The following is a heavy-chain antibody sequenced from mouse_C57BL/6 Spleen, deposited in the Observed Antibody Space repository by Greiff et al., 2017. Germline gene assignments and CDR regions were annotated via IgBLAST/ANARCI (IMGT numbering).Heavy chain of an antibody. J-gene: IGHJ4*01. CDR1: GFTFSSYG. CDR3: ASFITTGAMDY. CDR2: ISSGGSYT. V-gene: IGHV5-6*01. Sequence: EVMLVESGGDLVKPGGSLKLSCAASGFTFSSYGMSWVRQTPDKRLEWVATISSGGSYTYYPDSVKGRFTISRDNAKNTLYLQMSSLTSEDTAMYYCASFITTGAMDYWGQGTSVTVSS. D-gene: IGHD1-1*01.